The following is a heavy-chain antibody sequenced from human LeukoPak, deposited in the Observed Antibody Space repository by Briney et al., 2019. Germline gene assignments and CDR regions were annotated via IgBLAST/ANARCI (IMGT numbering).Heavy chain of an antibody. CDR3: AKVVGATTGGWFDP. D-gene: IGHD1-26*01. V-gene: IGHV4-4*07. CDR1: GGSISSYY. CDR2: THTSGST. J-gene: IGHJ5*02. Sequence: PSETLSLTCTVSGGSISSYYWTWIRQPAGKGLEWIGRTHTSGSTNYNPSLKSRVTMSVDTSKNQFSLKLSSVTAADTAVYYCAKVVGATTGGWFDPWGQGTLVTVSS.